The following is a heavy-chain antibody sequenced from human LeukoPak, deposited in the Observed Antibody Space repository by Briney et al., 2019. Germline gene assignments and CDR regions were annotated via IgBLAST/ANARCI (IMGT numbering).Heavy chain of an antibody. CDR2: IYYSGST. V-gene: IGHV4-59*01. CDR3: ARGGIAVAGREFDY. Sequence: PSETLSLTCTVSGGSISSYYWSWIRQPPGKGLEWIGYIYYSGSTNYNPSLKSRVTISVDTSKNQFSLKLSSVTAADTAVYYCARGGIAVAGREFDYWGQGTLVTVSS. CDR1: GGSISSYY. J-gene: IGHJ4*02. D-gene: IGHD6-19*01.